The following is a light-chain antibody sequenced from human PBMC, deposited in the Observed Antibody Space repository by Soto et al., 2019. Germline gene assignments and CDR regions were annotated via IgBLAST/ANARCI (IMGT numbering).Light chain of an antibody. CDR2: AAS. J-gene: IGKJ4*01. V-gene: IGKV1-12*01. Sequence: DIQMTQSPSSVSASVGDRVTISCPASQNIGSRLAWYQQKPGKAPHLLIYAASVLQCGVPSRFGGSGYGTDFTLTISSLQPEDFATYYCQQGNSFPLTFGGGTKVEIK. CDR1: QNIGSR. CDR3: QQGNSFPLT.